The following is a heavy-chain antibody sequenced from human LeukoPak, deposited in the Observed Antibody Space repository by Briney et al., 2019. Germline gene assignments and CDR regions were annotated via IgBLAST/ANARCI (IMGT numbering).Heavy chain of an antibody. V-gene: IGHV3-23*01. D-gene: IGHD3-22*01. CDR3: AKRMFYYSSGNVYNYYGMDV. CDR1: GFTFSSYA. J-gene: IGHJ6*02. Sequence: GGSLRLSCAASGFTFSSYAMSWVRQAPGKGLEWVSGISGSGGSTYYADSVKGRFTISRDNSKNTLYLQMNSLRAEDTAVYYCAKRMFYYSSGNVYNYYGMDVWGQGTTVTVSS. CDR2: ISGSGGST.